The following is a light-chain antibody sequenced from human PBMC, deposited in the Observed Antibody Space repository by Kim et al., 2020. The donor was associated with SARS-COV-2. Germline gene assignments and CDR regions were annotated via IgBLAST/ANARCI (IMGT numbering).Light chain of an antibody. CDR3: SSYTTRSTLV. Sequence: QSALTQPASVSGSPGQSITISCTGTNSDVGTYNYVSWYQQHPGKAPKLMIFDVSKRPSGISSRFSGSKSGNTASLTISGLQAEDEADYYCSSYTTRSTLVFGGGTQLTVL. V-gene: IGLV2-14*01. CDR2: DVS. CDR1: NSDVGTYNY. J-gene: IGLJ2*01.